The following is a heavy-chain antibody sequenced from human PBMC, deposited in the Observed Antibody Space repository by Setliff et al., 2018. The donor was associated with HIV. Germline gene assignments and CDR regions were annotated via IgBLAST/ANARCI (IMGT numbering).Heavy chain of an antibody. CDR3: ARAPGPYADYNWFDP. Sequence: LSLTCTVSDGSISSGDYYWSWIRQPPGKGLEWIGYMYDSGSTYYNPSLRSRARISVDTSKNQFSLKLSSVTAADTAVYYCARAPGPYADYNWFDPWGQGTLVTVSS. J-gene: IGHJ5*02. CDR2: MYDSGST. D-gene: IGHD4-17*01. V-gene: IGHV4-30-4*08. CDR1: DGSISSGDYY.